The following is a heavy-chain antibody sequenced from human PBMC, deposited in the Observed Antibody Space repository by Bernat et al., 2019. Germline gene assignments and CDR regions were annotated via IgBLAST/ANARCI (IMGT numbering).Heavy chain of an antibody. V-gene: IGHV3-48*03. Sequence: VQLVESGGGLVKPGGSLRLSCAASGFTFSSYEMNWVRQAPGKGLEWVSYISSSGSTIYYADSVKGRFTISRDNAKNSLYLQMNSLRAEDTAVYYCARGPNTIFGTGDWFDPWGQGTLVTVSS. CDR1: GFTFSSYE. D-gene: IGHD3-3*01. CDR2: ISSSGSTI. J-gene: IGHJ5*02. CDR3: ARGPNTIFGTGDWFDP.